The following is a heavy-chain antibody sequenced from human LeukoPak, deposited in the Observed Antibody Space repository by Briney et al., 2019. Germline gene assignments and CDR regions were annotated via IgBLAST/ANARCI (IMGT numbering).Heavy chain of an antibody. CDR3: ARPPNCSSTSCYGYYYSMDV. CDR2: MNPNSGNT. Sequence: GASVKVSCKASGYTFTSYDINWVRQATGQGLEWMGWMNPNSGNTGYAQKFQGRVTMTRNTSISTAYMELSSLRSEDTAVYYCARPPNCSSTSCYGYYYSMDVWGQGTTVTVSS. D-gene: IGHD2-2*01. V-gene: IGHV1-8*01. J-gene: IGHJ6*02. CDR1: GYTFTSYD.